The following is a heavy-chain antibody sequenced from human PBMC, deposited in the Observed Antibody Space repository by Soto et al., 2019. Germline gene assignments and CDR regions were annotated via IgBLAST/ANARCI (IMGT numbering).Heavy chain of an antibody. J-gene: IGHJ4*02. CDR3: AVAFCHGSGSSPFDY. Sequence: SETLSLTCTVSGGSISSGGYYWSWIRQLPGKGLEWIGYIYYSGSTNYNPSLKSRLTISVDTSKNQFSLKLSSVTAADTAVYYCAVAFCHGSGSSPFDYWGRGTLVTVSS. V-gene: IGHV4-31*03. D-gene: IGHD3-10*01. CDR1: GGSISSGGYY. CDR2: IYYSGST.